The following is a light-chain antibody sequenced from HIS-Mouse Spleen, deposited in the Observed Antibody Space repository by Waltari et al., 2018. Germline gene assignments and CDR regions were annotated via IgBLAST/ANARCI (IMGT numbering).Light chain of an antibody. CDR1: SSDVGGYNY. Sequence: QSALTQPASVSGSPGQSITISCTGTSSDVGGYNYVSWYQQHPGKAHKLMIYEVSNRPSGAPNRFAGSKSRNTASLTVSGLQVEDEADYYCRSYTSSSTLVFGGGTKLTVL. CDR2: EVS. V-gene: IGLV2-14*01. J-gene: IGLJ3*02. CDR3: RSYTSSSTLV.